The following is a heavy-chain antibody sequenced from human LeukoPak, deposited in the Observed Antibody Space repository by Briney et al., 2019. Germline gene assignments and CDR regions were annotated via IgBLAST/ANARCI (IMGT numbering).Heavy chain of an antibody. CDR1: GFTFSSYA. V-gene: IGHV3-23*01. J-gene: IGHJ4*02. CDR3: AKGSGSYYDPFDY. Sequence: GGSLRLSCAASGFTFSSYAMSWVRQAPGKGLEWVSGISGSGGTTSYADSVKGRFTISRGNSKNTLYLQMNSLRAEDTAIYYCAKGSGSYYDPFDYWGQGTLVTVSS. CDR2: ISGSGGTT. D-gene: IGHD3-10*01.